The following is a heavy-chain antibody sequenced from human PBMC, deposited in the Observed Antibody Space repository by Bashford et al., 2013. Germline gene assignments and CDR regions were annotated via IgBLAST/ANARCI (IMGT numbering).Heavy chain of an antibody. CDR2: ISSSSSYI. CDR1: GFTFSSYS. Sequence: GSLRLSCAASGFTFSSYSMNWVRQAPGKGLEWVSSISSSSSYIYYADSVKGRFTISRDNAKNSLYLQMNSLRAEDTAVYYCARGDIVVVPAAFDYWGQGTLVTVSS. D-gene: IGHD2-2*01. J-gene: IGHJ4*02. CDR3: ARGDIVVVPAAFDY. V-gene: IGHV3-21*01.